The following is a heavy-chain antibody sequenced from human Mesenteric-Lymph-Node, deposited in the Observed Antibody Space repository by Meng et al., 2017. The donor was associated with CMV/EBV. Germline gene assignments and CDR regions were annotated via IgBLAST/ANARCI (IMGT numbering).Heavy chain of an antibody. J-gene: IGHJ4*02. D-gene: IGHD3-9*01. V-gene: IGHV4-34*01. CDR2: IKHSGST. Sequence: QGQLHQGGAVLVKPSDTLSVTCAVYGGSFSGYYWNWIRQSPEKGLEWIGEIKHSGSTTYNPSFTSRIIISVDTSTNQVSLNMSSVTAADTAVYYCARGSSYDILTGYFDYWGQGALVTVSS. CDR1: GGSFSGYY. CDR3: ARGSSYDILTGYFDY.